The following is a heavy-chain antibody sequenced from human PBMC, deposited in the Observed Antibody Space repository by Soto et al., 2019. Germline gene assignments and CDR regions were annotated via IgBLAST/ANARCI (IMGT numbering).Heavy chain of an antibody. CDR1: GFTFSSYS. J-gene: IGHJ3*02. CDR3: ARINCSSTSCYDAFDI. Sequence: PGGSLRLSCAASGFTFSSYSMNWVRQAPGKGLEWVSSISSSGSTIYYADSVKGRFTISRDNAKNSLYLQMNSLRAEDTAVYYCARINCSSTSCYDAFDIWGQGTMVTVSS. CDR2: ISSSGSTI. D-gene: IGHD2-2*01. V-gene: IGHV3-21*04.